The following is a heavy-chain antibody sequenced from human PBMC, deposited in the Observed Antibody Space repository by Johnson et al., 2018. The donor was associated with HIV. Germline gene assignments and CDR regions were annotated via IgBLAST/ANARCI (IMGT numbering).Heavy chain of an antibody. CDR2: ISWDGGST. V-gene: IGHV3-NL1*01. D-gene: IGHD2-21*01. CDR1: GFTFSSYA. J-gene: IGHJ3*02. Sequence: QVLLVESGGGVVQPGRSLRLSCAASGFTFSSYAMHWVRQAPGKGLEWVSLISWDGGSTYHADSVKGRFTISRDNAKNSLYLQMNSLRVEDTAVYYCASSQGSGEGAFDIWGQGTMVTVSS. CDR3: ASSQGSGEGAFDI.